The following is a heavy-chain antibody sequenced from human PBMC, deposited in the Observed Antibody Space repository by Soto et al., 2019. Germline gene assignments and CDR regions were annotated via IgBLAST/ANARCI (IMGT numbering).Heavy chain of an antibody. CDR2: ISYDGSNK. J-gene: IGHJ4*02. V-gene: IGHV3-30*18. Sequence: GGSLRLSCAASGFTFSSYGMHWVRQAPGKGLEWVAVISYDGSNKYYADSVKGRFTISRDNSKNTLYLQMNSLRAEDTAVYYCAKIPFDSSGWYYYFDYWGQGTLVTVSS. D-gene: IGHD6-19*01. CDR3: AKIPFDSSGWYYYFDY. CDR1: GFTFSSYG.